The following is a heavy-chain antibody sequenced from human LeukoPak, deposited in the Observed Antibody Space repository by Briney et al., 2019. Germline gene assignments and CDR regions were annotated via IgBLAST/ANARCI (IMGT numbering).Heavy chain of an antibody. CDR2: LHYSGST. D-gene: IGHD3-16*01. CDR1: SDSFSSYY. J-gene: IGHJ4*02. V-gene: IGHV4-59*01. CDR3: ARCRGGYDYVWGSPRHYYDSSGYCYYFDY. Sequence: SETLSLTCTVSSDSFSSYYWSWIRQPPGKGLEWIGYLHYSGSTSYNPSLKSRVTISVDTSKNQFSLNLRSVTAADTAVYYCARCRGGYDYVWGSPRHYYDSSGYCYYFDYWGQGTLVTVSS.